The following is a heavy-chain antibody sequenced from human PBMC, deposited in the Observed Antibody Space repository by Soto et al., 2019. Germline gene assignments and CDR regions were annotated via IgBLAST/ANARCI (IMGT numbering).Heavy chain of an antibody. V-gene: IGHV3-30-3*01. Sequence: QPGGSLRLSCAASGFTFSSYAMHWVRQAPGKGLEWVAVISYDGSNKYYADSVKGRFTISRDNSKNTLYLQMNSLRAEDTAVYYCARGPILEQDFDYWGQGTLVTVSS. J-gene: IGHJ4*02. D-gene: IGHD2-21*01. CDR1: GFTFSSYA. CDR3: ARGPILEQDFDY. CDR2: ISYDGSNK.